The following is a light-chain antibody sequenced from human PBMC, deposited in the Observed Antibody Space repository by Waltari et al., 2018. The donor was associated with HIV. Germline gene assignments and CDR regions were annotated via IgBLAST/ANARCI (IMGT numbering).Light chain of an antibody. CDR2: RNN. J-gene: IGLJ3*02. V-gene: IGLV1-47*01. CDR1: TATIGSNY. CDR3: AAWDDSLTAWV. Sequence: QSVLTQTPSASVAPGQRVTISCSGSTATIGSNYVYWYSQLPGTAPKPLIYRNNERPLGVPDRFSGSKSGTSASLAISGLRSEDEADYYCAAWDDSLTAWVFGGGTKLTVL.